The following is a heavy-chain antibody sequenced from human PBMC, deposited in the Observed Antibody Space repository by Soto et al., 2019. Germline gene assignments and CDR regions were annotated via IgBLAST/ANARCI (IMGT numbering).Heavy chain of an antibody. CDR1: GGSISSNSYS. CDR2: LYSSRDT. D-gene: IGHD2-15*01. V-gene: IGHV4-39*01. CDR3: ARHPGYCSGGSCNGQYTLDV. Sequence: SETLSLTCSVPGGSISSNSYSWGWIRQPPGKGLEWIGTLYSSRDTYYNPSLKSRVTISADTSQNQFSLDLTSVTATDTAVYFCARHPGYCSGGSCNGQYTLDVWGQGTTVT. J-gene: IGHJ6*02.